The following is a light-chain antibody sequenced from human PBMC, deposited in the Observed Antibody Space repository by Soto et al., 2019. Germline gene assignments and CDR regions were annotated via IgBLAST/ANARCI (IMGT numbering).Light chain of an antibody. CDR2: DAS. J-gene: IGKJ4*01. V-gene: IGKV1-9*01. CDR3: QQLYSFPLT. Sequence: QLTQSPSSLSSSLGDRVTITCRASQDFSNFLAWYQQKPGSDPKLLMYDASPLQSGVPSRFSGSGSGTEFTLTISSLQPEDFATYYCQQLYSFPLTVGGGTKVDI. CDR1: QDFSNF.